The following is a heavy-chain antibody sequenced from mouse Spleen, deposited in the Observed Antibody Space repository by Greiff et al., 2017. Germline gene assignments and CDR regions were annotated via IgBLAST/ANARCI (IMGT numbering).Heavy chain of an antibody. J-gene: IGHJ3*01. D-gene: IGHD2-4*01. CDR1: GIDFSRYW. CDR2: INPDSSTI. V-gene: IGHV4-1*01. CDR3: ARPADYDYDGGFAY. Sequence: EASGIDFSRYWMSWVRRAPGKGLEWIGEINPDSSTINYAPSLKDKFIISRDNAKNTLYLQMSKVRSEDTALYYCARPADYDYDGGFAYWGQGTLVTVSA.